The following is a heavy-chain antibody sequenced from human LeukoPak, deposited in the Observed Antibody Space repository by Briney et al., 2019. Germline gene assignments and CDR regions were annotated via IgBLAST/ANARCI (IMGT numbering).Heavy chain of an antibody. CDR1: GFTFSSSA. J-gene: IGHJ4*02. CDR2: SGTADDT. Sequence: GGSLRLSCAASGFTFSSSAMNWVRQAPGKGLEWVSASGTADDTYYADSVKGRFTISRDNSQNTLFLQMTSLRAEDTAVYYYACTYGGLNYFEFWGQGTLVTVSS. CDR3: ACTYGGLNYFEF. D-gene: IGHD4-23*01. V-gene: IGHV3-23*01.